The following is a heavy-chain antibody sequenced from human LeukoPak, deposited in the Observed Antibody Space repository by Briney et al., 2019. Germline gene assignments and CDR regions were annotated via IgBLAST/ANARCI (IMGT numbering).Heavy chain of an antibody. D-gene: IGHD4-17*01. Sequence: PSETLSLTCAVYGGSFSGYYWSWIRQPPGKGLEWIGEINHSGSTNYNPSLKSRVAISVDTSKNQFSLKLSSVTAADTAVYYCARTSVSHGDYMIDYWGQGTLVTVSS. CDR3: ARTSVSHGDYMIDY. CDR1: GGSFSGYY. J-gene: IGHJ4*02. V-gene: IGHV4-34*01. CDR2: INHSGST.